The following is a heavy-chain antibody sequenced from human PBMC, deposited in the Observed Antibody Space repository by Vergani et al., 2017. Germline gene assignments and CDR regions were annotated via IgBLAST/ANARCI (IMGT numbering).Heavy chain of an antibody. D-gene: IGHD3-9*01. V-gene: IGHV1-46*03. CDR3: ARGDYGILTGYRY. CDR2: INPSGGHT. J-gene: IGHJ4*02. Sequence: QFQFFQSVAELKKSGASVKVSCKTSGYTFSNYYMHWVRQAPGQGLEWMGIINPSGGHTNYAQKFQGRVTMTRDTSTSTVYMELSSLRSEDTAIYYCARGDYGILTGYRYWGQGTLVTVSA. CDR1: GYTFSNYY.